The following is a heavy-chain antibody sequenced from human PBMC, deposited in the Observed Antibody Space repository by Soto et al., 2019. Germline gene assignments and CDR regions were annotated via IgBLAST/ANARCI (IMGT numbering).Heavy chain of an antibody. CDR2: ISAYNGNT. V-gene: IGHV1-18*01. J-gene: IGHJ3*02. CDR1: GYTFTSYG. Sequence: QVQLVQSGAEVKKPGASVKVSCKASGYTFTSYGISWVRQAPGQGLEWMGWISAYNGNTNYAQKLQGRVTMTTDTSTSTAYMELRSLRSDDTPVYYCARVRVRAIAVGYDAFDIWGQGTMVTVSS. D-gene: IGHD6-19*01. CDR3: ARVRVRAIAVGYDAFDI.